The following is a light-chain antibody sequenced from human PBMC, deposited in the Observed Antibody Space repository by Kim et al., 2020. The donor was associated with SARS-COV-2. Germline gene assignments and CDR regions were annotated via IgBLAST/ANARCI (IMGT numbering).Light chain of an antibody. CDR1: QGISNY. J-gene: IGKJ1*01. CDR3: QRYNGALWT. V-gene: IGKV1-27*01. CDR2: AAS. Sequence: DIQMTQSPSSLSASVGDRVTITCRASQGISNYLAWYQQKPGKVPKLLIYAASTLQSGVPSRFSGSGSGTDFTLTISSLQPEVVSTYYYQRYNGALWTFGRGTKVDIK.